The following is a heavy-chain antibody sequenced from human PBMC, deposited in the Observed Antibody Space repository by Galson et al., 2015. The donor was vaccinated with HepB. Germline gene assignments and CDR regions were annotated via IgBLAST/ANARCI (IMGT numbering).Heavy chain of an antibody. V-gene: IGHV3-48*01. CDR2: ISSTGTTM. Sequence: SLRLSCAASGFTFSSYTMNWVRQAPGKGLESVSYISSTGTTMYYADSAKGRFTISRDNAQNSLYLQMNSLRPEDTAIYYCAKDVYSWGAVGTIDYWGRGTLVTVSS. CDR3: AKDVYSWGAVGTIDY. J-gene: IGHJ4*02. CDR1: GFTFSSYT. D-gene: IGHD6-13*01.